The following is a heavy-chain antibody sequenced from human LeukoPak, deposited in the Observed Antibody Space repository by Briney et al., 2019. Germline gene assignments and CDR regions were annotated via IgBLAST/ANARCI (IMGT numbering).Heavy chain of an antibody. CDR1: GFTFGGYS. D-gene: IGHD1-14*01. Sequence: GGSLRLSCAASGFTFGGYSMNWVRQAPGKGLEWVSYISSGSSTIYYADSVKGRFTISRDNAKNSLYLQMNSLRDEDTAVYYCARGNPASHYYYFHGMDVWGQGTTVTVSS. CDR3: ARGNPASHYYYFHGMDV. J-gene: IGHJ6*02. CDR2: ISSGSSTI. V-gene: IGHV3-48*02.